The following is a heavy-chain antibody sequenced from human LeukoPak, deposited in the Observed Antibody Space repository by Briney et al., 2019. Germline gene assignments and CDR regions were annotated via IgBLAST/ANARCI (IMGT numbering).Heavy chain of an antibody. Sequence: PSETPSLTCAVYGGSFSGYYWSWIRQPPGKGLEWIGEINHSGSTNYNPSLKSRVTISVDTSKNQFSLKLSSVTAADTAVYYCARGRGPAAGTLFDYWGQGTLVTVSS. CDR2: INHSGST. CDR3: ARGRGPAAGTLFDY. CDR1: GGSFSGYY. D-gene: IGHD6-13*01. V-gene: IGHV4-34*01. J-gene: IGHJ4*02.